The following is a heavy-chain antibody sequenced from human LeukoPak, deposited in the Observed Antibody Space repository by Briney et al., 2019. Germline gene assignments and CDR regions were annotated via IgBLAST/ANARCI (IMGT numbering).Heavy chain of an antibody. J-gene: IGHJ3*02. CDR1: GGSFSGYY. CDR3: ARRYTTDAFDI. V-gene: IGHV4-34*01. D-gene: IGHD3-9*01. Sequence: SETLSLTCAVYGGSFSGYYWSWIRQPPVKGLEWIGEINHSGSTNYNPSLKSRVTISVDTSKNQFSLKLSSVTAADTAVYYCARRYTTDAFDIWGQGTMVTVSS. CDR2: INHSGST.